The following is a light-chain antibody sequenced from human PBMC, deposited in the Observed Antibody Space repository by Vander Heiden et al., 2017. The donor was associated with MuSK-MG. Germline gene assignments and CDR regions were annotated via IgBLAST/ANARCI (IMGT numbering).Light chain of an antibody. J-gene: IGLJ2*01. CDR1: SSDVAAYDY. CDR2: DVS. Sequence: QSALTQPASVSGSPGQSITISCSGTSSDVAAYDYVSWYQQHPGKAPTVIIYDVSNRPSGVSNRFSGPKSGNTASLTISGLQAEDEADYYCSSYASSTTLVVFGAGTKLTVL. V-gene: IGLV2-14*03. CDR3: SSYASSTTLVV.